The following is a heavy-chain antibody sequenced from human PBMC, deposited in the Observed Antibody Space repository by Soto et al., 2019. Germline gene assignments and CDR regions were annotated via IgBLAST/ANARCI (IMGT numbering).Heavy chain of an antibody. CDR3: STTKAGTNTFGI. CDR1: GFTFTNAW. D-gene: IGHD1-7*01. V-gene: IGHV3-15*07. Sequence: EVQLVESGGGLVTPGGSLXLSCEASGFTFTNAWMNWVRQAPGQGLEWVGRIRSNSDGGTTDYAAPVKGRFSISRDDSKNTLYLQMNSLKTEDTAVYYCSTTKAGTNTFGIWGQGTMVTVSS. J-gene: IGHJ3*02. CDR2: IRSNSDGGTT.